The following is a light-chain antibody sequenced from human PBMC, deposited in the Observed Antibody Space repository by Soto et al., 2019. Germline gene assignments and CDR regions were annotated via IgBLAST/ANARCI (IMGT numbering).Light chain of an antibody. Sequence: QAVVTQPPSASGTPGQRVTISCSGSSSNIGSNYVYWYQQLPGTAPKLLIYRNNQRPSGVPGRFSGSKSGTSASLAISGLRSEDEADYYCAAWDDSLSGQVFGGGTKLTVL. CDR2: RNN. CDR1: SSNIGSNY. V-gene: IGLV1-47*01. CDR3: AAWDDSLSGQV. J-gene: IGLJ2*01.